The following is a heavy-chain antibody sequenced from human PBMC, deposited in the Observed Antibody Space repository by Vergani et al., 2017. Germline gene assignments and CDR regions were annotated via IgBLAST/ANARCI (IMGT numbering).Heavy chain of an antibody. D-gene: IGHD2-21*01. Sequence: VQLVESGGGVVQPGGSLRLSCVASGFSFRNAWMNWVRRTPGKGLEWVGRIKSTFDRGTTDYAAAVKGRFTISRDDSKNTLFLQMNGLKTEDIGVYYCTTDPRYCGDGSCYWLRDHHYYGMDVWGQ. CDR2: IKSTFDRGTT. CDR1: GFSFRNAW. CDR3: TTDPRYCGDGSCYWLRDHHYYGMDV. J-gene: IGHJ6*02. V-gene: IGHV3-15*07.